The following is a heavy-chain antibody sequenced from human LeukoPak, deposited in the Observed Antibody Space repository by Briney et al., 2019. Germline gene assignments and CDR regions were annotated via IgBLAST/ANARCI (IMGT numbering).Heavy chain of an antibody. Sequence: GRSLRLSCTASGFTFGDYAMSWFRQAPGKGLEWVGFISSKAYGGTTEYAASVKGRFTTSRDDSKSITYLQMNSLKTEDTAVYYRTLGVVVVAATYPFDYWGQGTLVTVSS. CDR3: TLGVVVVAATYPFDY. CDR2: ISSKAYGGTT. V-gene: IGHV3-49*03. CDR1: GFTFGDYA. D-gene: IGHD2-15*01. J-gene: IGHJ4*02.